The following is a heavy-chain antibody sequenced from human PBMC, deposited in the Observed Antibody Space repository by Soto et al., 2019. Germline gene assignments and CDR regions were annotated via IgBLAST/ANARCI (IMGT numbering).Heavy chain of an antibody. CDR1: GFSFSTYD. CDR2: MSGSGSGT. CDR3: VTKRGTYYYDGSGYYDDFDY. J-gene: IGHJ4*02. V-gene: IGHV3-23*01. Sequence: DVQLLESGGGLVQPGGSLRLSCAASGFSFSTYDMSWVRQAPGKGLEWVSVMSGSGSGTYYADSVKGRFTISRDNSKNTLYLQMKSLRAEDTVVYYCVTKRGTYYYDGSGYYDDFDYWGQGTLVTVSS. D-gene: IGHD3-22*01.